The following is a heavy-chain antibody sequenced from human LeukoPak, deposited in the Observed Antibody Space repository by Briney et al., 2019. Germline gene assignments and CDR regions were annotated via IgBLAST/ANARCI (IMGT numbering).Heavy chain of an antibody. CDR1: GGSISSSSYY. J-gene: IGHJ4*02. Sequence: SETLSLTCTVSGGSISSSSYYWGWIRQPPGKGLEWIGSIYYSGSTYYNPSLKSRVTISVDTSKNQFSLKLSSVTAADTAVYYCAIVGATRNGPFDYWGQGTLVTVSS. D-gene: IGHD1-26*01. CDR3: AIVGATRNGPFDY. V-gene: IGHV4-39*07. CDR2: IYYSGST.